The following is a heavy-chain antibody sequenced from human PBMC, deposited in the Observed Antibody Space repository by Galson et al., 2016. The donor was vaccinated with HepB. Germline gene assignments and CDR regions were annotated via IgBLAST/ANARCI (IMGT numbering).Heavy chain of an antibody. J-gene: IGHJ5*02. CDR1: GGSVSSSSYH. Sequence: ETLSLTCTVSGGSVSSSSYHWSWIRQPPGKGLEWNGFVYYSGSTKNNPSLKSRVAISVDTSKNQFSLKLTSVTAADTAVYYCARVIGVAVTGAGYWFDPWGQGTLVTVSS. CDR3: ARVIGVAVTGAGYWFDP. CDR2: VYYSGST. D-gene: IGHD6-19*01. V-gene: IGHV4-61*01.